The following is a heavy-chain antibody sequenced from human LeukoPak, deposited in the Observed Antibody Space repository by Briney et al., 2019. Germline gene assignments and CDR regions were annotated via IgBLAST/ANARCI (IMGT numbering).Heavy chain of an antibody. D-gene: IGHD6-19*01. Sequence: GSLRLSCAASGFTVSSNYMSWVRQAPGKGLEWVSVIYSGGSTYYADSVKGRFTISRDNSKNTLYLQMNSLRAEDTAVYYCARDRSSGWYLVGLRQRTLFDYWGQGTLVTVSS. V-gene: IGHV3-66*01. CDR3: ARDRSSGWYLVGLRQRTLFDY. CDR1: GFTVSSNY. J-gene: IGHJ4*02. CDR2: IYSGGST.